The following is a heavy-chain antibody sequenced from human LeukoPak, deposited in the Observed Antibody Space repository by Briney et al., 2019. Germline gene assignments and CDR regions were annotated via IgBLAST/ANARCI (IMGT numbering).Heavy chain of an antibody. D-gene: IGHD3-22*01. Sequence: PGGSLRLSCAVSGFTLSNYGMSWVRQVPGKGLEWVAGISGSGGSTNYAESVKGRFTISRDNSKNTLYPQMNSLRAEDTAVYYCAKRPRDSSGYYLGAFDMWGQGTMVTVSS. J-gene: IGHJ3*02. CDR3: AKRPRDSSGYYLGAFDM. CDR1: GFTLSNYG. V-gene: IGHV3-23*01. CDR2: ISGSGGST.